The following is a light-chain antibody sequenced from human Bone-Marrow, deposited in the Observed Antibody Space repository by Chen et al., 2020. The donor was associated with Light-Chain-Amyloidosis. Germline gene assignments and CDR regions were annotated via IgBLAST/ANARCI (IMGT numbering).Light chain of an antibody. V-gene: IGKV3-20*01. CDR2: GSS. Sequence: EIVLTQSPGTLSLSPGEGANPSCRASQTISSNYLTWYQQRFCQVPRLLIYGSSSRATGIPDRFTGSGSETDFTLTINRLEPEDFAMYYCQQYGTSPLTFGGGTKVEIK. CDR3: QQYGTSPLT. J-gene: IGKJ4*01. CDR1: QTISSNY.